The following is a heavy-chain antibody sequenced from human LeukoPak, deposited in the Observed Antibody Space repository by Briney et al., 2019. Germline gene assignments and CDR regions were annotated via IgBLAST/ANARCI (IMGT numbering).Heavy chain of an antibody. CDR2: ISAYNGNT. D-gene: IGHD6-13*01. CDR3: ARETYSCSWYTSYYYMDV. V-gene: IGHV1-18*01. J-gene: IGHJ6*03. CDR1: GYTFTSYG. Sequence: ASVKVSCKASGYTFTSYGISWVRQATGQGLEWMGWISAYNGNTNYAQKLQGRVTMTTDTSTSTAYMELRSLRSDDTAVYYCARETYSCSWYTSYYYMDVWGKGTTVTVSS.